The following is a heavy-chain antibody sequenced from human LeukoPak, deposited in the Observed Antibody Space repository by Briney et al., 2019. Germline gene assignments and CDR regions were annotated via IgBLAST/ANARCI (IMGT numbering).Heavy chain of an antibody. CDR2: IYYSGST. CDR3: ARDKIVGASGV. Sequence: SETLSLTCTVSGGSISSYYWSWIRQPPGKGLEWIGYIYYSGSTNYNPSLKSRVTISVDTSKNQFSLKLSSVTAADTAVYYCARDKIVGASGVWGQGTLVTVSS. D-gene: IGHD1-26*01. J-gene: IGHJ4*02. CDR1: GGSISSYY. V-gene: IGHV4-59*12.